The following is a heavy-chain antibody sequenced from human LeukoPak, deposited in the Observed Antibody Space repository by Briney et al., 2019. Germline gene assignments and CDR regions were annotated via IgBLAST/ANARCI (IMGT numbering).Heavy chain of an antibody. CDR1: GYTFTGYY. CDR2: INPNSGGT. D-gene: IGHD2-15*01. CDR3: ARGSHCSGGSCYPDY. V-gene: IGHV1-2*02. J-gene: IGHJ4*02. Sequence: RASVKVSCKASGYTFTGYYMHWVRQAPGQGLEWMGWINPNSGGTNYAQKFQGRVTMTRDTSISTAYMELSRLRSDDTAVYYCARGSHCSGGSCYPDYWGQGTLVTVSS.